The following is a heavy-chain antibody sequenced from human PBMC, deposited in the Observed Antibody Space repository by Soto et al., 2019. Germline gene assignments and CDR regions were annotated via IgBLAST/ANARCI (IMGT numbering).Heavy chain of an antibody. Sequence: SVKVSCKASGGTFSSYAISWVRQAPGQGLEWMGGIIPIFGTANYAQKFQGRVTITADESTSTAYMELSSLRSEDTAVYYCARDAIIAVAGTVYYYYYGMDVWGQGTTVTVSS. D-gene: IGHD6-19*01. V-gene: IGHV1-69*13. CDR3: ARDAIIAVAGTVYYYYYGMDV. CDR1: GGTFSSYA. J-gene: IGHJ6*02. CDR2: IIPIFGTA.